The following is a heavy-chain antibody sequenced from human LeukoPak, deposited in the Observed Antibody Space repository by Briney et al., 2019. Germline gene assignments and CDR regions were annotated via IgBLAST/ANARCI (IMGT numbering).Heavy chain of an antibody. Sequence: GGSLRLSCAASGFTFSDYYMSWIRQAPGKGLEWVSYISSSGSTIYYADSVKGRFTISRDNAKNSLYLQMNSLRAEDTAVYYCXXXXXXXXXTSCYTVAGLGYWGQGTLVTVSS. J-gene: IGHJ4*02. V-gene: IGHV3-11*01. CDR2: ISSSGSTI. D-gene: IGHD2-2*02. CDR3: XXXXXXXXXTSCYTVAGLGY. CDR1: GFTFSDYY.